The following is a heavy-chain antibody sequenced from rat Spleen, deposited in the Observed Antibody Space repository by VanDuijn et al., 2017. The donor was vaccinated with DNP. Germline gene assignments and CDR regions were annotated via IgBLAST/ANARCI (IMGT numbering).Heavy chain of an antibody. CDR2: ISTSGSRT. V-gene: IGHV5-25*01. Sequence: EVQLVESGGGLVQPGRSLKLSCAASGFTFSNYYMAWVRQAPKKGLEWVATISTSGSRTYYPDSVKGRFTISRHNAENTVYLEMNSLRSEDTATYHCVKHLDAWGQGTSVTVSS. CDR1: GFTFSNYY. J-gene: IGHJ4*01. CDR3: VKHLDA.